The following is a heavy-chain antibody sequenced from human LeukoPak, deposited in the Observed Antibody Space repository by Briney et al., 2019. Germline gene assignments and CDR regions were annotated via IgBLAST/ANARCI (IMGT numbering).Heavy chain of an antibody. V-gene: IGHV4-34*01. J-gene: IGHJ4*01. CDR3: ASGELGYYFDY. CDR1: GGSFSGYY. Sequence: SETLSLTCAVYGGSFSGYYWSWIRQPPGKGLEWIGEINHSGSTNYNPSLKSRVTISVDTSKNQFSLKLSSVTAADTAVYYCASGELGYYFDYWGQEPWSPSPQ. D-gene: IGHD1-26*01. CDR2: INHSGST.